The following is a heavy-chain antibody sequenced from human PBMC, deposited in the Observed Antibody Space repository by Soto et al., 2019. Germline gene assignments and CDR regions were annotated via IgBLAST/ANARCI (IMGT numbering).Heavy chain of an antibody. CDR2: IYYSGST. CDR1: GGPISSYY. CDR3: PRGSSGSPPRLDY. V-gene: IGHV4-59*01. D-gene: IGHD3-22*01. J-gene: IGHJ4*02. Sequence: QVQLQESGPGLVKPSETLSLNCTVSGGPISSYYWSWIRQSPGKGLEWIGYIYYSGSTNYNPSLKSRVTISVDTSKHQFSLELSSVTAADTAVYYCPRGSSGSPPRLDYWGQGTLVTVSS.